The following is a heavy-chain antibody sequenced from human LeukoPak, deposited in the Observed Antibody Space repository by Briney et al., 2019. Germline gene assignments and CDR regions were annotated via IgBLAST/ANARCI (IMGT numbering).Heavy chain of an antibody. V-gene: IGHV3-23*01. D-gene: IGHD6-19*01. CDR1: GFTFDSYA. CDR3: AKDRSSGWSVPYYYYGMDV. CDR2: ISGSGGST. J-gene: IGHJ6*02. Sequence: GGSLRLSCAASGFTFDSYAISWVRQAPGKGLEWVSAISGSGGSTYYADSVKGRFTISRDNSKNTQYLQMNSLRAEDTAVYYCAKDRSSGWSVPYYYYGMDVWGQGTTVTVSS.